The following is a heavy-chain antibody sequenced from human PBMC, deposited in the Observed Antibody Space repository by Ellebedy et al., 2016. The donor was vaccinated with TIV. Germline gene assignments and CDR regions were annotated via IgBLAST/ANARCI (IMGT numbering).Heavy chain of an antibody. D-gene: IGHD2-21*02. CDR3: ARGGVVTTVSMYYFDY. J-gene: IGHJ4*02. CDR1: GFTFSSYD. CDR2: IGTVGDT. Sequence: PGGSLRLSCAASGFTFSSYDMHWVRQATGKGLEWVAAIGTVGDTYYPGSVKGRFTISRENANNSLYLQMNSLRAEDTAVYYCARGGVVTTVSMYYFDYWGQGTLVTVSS. V-gene: IGHV3-13*01.